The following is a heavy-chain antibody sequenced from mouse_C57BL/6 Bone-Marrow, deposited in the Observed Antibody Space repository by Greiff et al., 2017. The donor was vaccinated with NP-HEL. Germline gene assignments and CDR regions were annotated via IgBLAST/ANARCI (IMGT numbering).Heavy chain of an antibody. J-gene: IGHJ3*01. CDR2: IDPENGDT. Sequence: DVQLQESGAELVRPGASVKLSCTASGFNIKDDYMHWVKQRPEQGLEWIGWIDPENGDTEYASKFQGKATITADTSSNTAYLQLSSLTSEDTAVYYCTRSPYGYFAYWGQGTLVIVSA. D-gene: IGHD2-2*01. CDR1: GFNIKDDY. CDR3: TRSPYGYFAY. V-gene: IGHV14-4*01.